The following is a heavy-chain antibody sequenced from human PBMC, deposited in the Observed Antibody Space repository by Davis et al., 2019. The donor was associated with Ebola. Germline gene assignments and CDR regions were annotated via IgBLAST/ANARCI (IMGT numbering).Heavy chain of an antibody. Sequence: PGGSLRLSCAASGFRFSDFGMHWVRRAPAKGLEWVAFIRYDETNKFYRDSVKGRFTVSRDNAKNTLYLQMNSLRAEDTAVYYCARETSGFLEWLDYWGPGTLLTVSS. CDR3: ARETSGFLEWLDY. D-gene: IGHD3-3*01. CDR2: IRYDETNK. J-gene: IGHJ4*02. V-gene: IGHV3-30*02. CDR1: GFRFSDFG.